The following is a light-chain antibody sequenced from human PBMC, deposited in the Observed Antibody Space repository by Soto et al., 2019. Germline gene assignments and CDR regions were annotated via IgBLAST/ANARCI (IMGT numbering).Light chain of an antibody. CDR3: LQDINYPWT. Sequence: IQVTQSPSTLSASVGDRVTITCRASQSISNKLAWYHQKPGKAPNLLIYKASRLQSGVPSRFSGSGSGTDFTLAISSLQPEDSATYYCLQDINYPWTFGQGTKVDIK. J-gene: IGKJ1*01. CDR1: QSISNK. V-gene: IGKV1-5*03. CDR2: KAS.